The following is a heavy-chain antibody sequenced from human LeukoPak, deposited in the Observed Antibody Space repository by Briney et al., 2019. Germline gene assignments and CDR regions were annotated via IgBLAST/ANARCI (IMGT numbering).Heavy chain of an antibody. CDR1: GFTFDDYA. J-gene: IGHJ4*02. V-gene: IGHV3-9*01. CDR2: ISWNSGSI. D-gene: IGHD3-22*01. CDR3: AKGNYYDSSGLDY. Sequence: GGSLRLSCAASGFTFDDYAMHWVRQAPGKGLEWVSGISWNSGSIGYADSVKGRFTISRDNAKNSLYLQMNSLRAEDTALHYCAKGNYYDSSGLDYWGQGTLVTVSS.